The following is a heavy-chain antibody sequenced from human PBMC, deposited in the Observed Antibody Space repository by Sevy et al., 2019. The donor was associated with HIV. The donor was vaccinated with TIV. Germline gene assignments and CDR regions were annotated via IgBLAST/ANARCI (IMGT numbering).Heavy chain of an antibody. V-gene: IGHV3-72*01. CDR3: ATHAGIAAASRVFDY. CDR2: IRNKADSYTT. Sequence: GGSLRLSCAASGFTFSDHYMEWVRQAPGKGLEWVGRIRNKADSYTTEYAASVKGRFTISREHSKNSLYLLMNSLKTEDTAVYYCATHAGIAAASRVFDYWGQGTLVTVSS. CDR1: GFTFSDHY. D-gene: IGHD6-13*01. J-gene: IGHJ4*02.